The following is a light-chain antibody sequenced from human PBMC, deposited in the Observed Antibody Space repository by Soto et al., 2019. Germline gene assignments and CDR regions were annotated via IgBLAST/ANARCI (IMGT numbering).Light chain of an antibody. CDR1: SSDVGGYRY. J-gene: IGLJ2*01. Sequence: QSALTQPPSASGSPGQSVTISCTGPSSDVGGYRYVSWYQQHPGKAPKLMIYEVSKRPSGVPDPFSGSKSGNTASLTVSGLQAEDEADYYCSSYAGSNNVVFGGGTKLTVL. V-gene: IGLV2-8*01. CDR2: EVS. CDR3: SSYAGSNNVV.